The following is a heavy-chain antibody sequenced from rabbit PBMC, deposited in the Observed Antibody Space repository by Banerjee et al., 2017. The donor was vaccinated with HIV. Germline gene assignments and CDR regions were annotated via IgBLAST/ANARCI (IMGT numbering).Heavy chain of an antibody. CDR1: GFSFSSSYY. CDR3: ARDLAGIIGWNFGL. V-gene: IGHV1S43*01. J-gene: IGHJ3*01. D-gene: IGHD4-1*01. Sequence: QEQLVESGGGLVQPEGSLTLTCTVSGFSFSSSYYMCWVRQAPGKGLEWIGCIYAGDGSTYYASWAKRRFTISRSTSLNTVDLKMTSLTAADTATYFCARDLAGIIGWNFGLWGQGTLVTVS. CDR2: IYAGDGST.